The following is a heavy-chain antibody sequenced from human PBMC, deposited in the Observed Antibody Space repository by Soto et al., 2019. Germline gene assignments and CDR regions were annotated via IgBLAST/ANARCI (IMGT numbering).Heavy chain of an antibody. CDR1: GYTFTSYD. J-gene: IGHJ6*02. Sequence: QVQLVQSGAEVKKPGASVKVSCKASGYTFTSYDINWVRQATGQGLEWMEWMNPNSGNTGYAQKFQGRVTMTRNTSISTAYMELSSLRSEDTAVYYCARFPFGGVIVLYYYGMDVWGQGTTVTVSS. CDR3: ARFPFGGVIVLYYYGMDV. V-gene: IGHV1-8*01. D-gene: IGHD3-16*02. CDR2: MNPNSGNT.